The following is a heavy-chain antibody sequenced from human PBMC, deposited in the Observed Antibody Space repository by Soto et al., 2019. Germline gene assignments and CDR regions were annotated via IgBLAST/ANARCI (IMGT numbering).Heavy chain of an antibody. CDR3: ARVREVITSTDAFDI. CDR1: GGSISSYY. V-gene: IGHV4-59*01. CDR2: IYYSGST. D-gene: IGHD3-10*01. J-gene: IGHJ3*02. Sequence: KPSETLSLTCTVSGGSISSYYWSWIRQPPGKGLEWIGYIYYSGSTNYNPSLKSRVTISVDTSKNQFSLKLSSVTAADTAVYYCARVREVITSTDAFDIWGQGTMVTVSS.